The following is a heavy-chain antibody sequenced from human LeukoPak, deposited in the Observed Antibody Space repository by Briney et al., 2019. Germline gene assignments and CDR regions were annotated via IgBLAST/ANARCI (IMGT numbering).Heavy chain of an antibody. D-gene: IGHD3-9*01. V-gene: IGHV1-24*01. CDR2: FDPEDGET. CDR3: ATGPSLRYFDWFSF. CDR1: GYTLTELS. Sequence: ASVKVSCKVPGYTLTELSMHWVRQAPGKGLEWMGGFDPEDGETIYAQKFQGRVTMTEDTSTDTAYMELSSLRSEDTAVYYCATGPSLRYFDWFSFWGQGTLVTVSS. J-gene: IGHJ4*02.